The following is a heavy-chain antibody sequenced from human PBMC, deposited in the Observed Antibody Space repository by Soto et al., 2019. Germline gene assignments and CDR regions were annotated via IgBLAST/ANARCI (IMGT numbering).Heavy chain of an antibody. CDR2: IYWNEDK. CDR3: VHTVMVHTITGGHYFAY. CDR1: AFSLSTNGVG. J-gene: IGHJ4*02. D-gene: IGHD2-8*01. V-gene: IGHV2-5*01. Sequence: SGPTLVNPTQTFTLTCTFSAFSLSTNGVGVGWIRQPPGKPLEWLAVIYWNEDKRYSRSLKSRLSITKDTSKNQVVLTMTTMDPVDTATYYCVHTVMVHTITGGHYFAYWGPGILVTVSS.